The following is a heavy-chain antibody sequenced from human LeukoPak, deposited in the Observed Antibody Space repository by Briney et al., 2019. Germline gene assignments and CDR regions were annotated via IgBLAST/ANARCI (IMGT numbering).Heavy chain of an antibody. CDR1: GFRFSTST. Sequence: GGSLRLSCAGSGFRFSTSTIHWVRQAPGKGLEYVSSTSRDGGTSYRANSVKGRFTISRDNSKNTLYLQMGSLRTEDMAVYYCAAGDQWLVPGYLQYWGQGTLVTVSS. D-gene: IGHD6-19*01. V-gene: IGHV3-64*01. J-gene: IGHJ1*01. CDR2: TSRDGGTS. CDR3: AAGDQWLVPGYLQY.